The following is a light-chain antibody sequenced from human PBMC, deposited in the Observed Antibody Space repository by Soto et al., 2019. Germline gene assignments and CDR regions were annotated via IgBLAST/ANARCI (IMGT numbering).Light chain of an antibody. J-gene: IGLJ1*01. CDR2: DVS. Sequence: QSALTQPRSVSGSPGQSVTISCTGTSSDVGGYNYVSWYQQHPGKAPKLMIYDVSKRPSGVPDRFSGSKSGNTASLTISGLPAEDEADYYCCSYAGSYFRVFGTGTKVTVL. CDR3: CSYAGSYFRV. V-gene: IGLV2-11*01. CDR1: SSDVGGYNY.